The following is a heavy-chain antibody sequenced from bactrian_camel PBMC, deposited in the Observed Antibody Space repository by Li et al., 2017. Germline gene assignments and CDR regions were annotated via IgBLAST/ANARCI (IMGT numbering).Heavy chain of an antibody. CDR2: IDSDGTT. D-gene: IGHD1*01. Sequence: HVQLVESGGGSVQAGGSLKLSCAVSGYTYSGNCMGWFRQAPGKEREGVAAIDSDGTTSYSDSVKGRFTISRDNAKNTLYLQLNSLNTEVTAMYSCVKIKLNGWWSEMEDWGQGTQVTVS. CDR1: GYTYSGNC. V-gene: IGHV3S26*01. CDR3: VKIKLNGWWSEMED. J-gene: IGHJ4*01.